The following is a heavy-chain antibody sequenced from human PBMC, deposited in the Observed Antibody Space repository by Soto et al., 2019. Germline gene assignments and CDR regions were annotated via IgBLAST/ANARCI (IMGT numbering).Heavy chain of an antibody. D-gene: IGHD3-3*01. CDR2: INGGGENT. CDR1: RFSFNTFA. CDR3: AKHSYYDFWPGHYYYLDF. Sequence: PVGSLRLSCVTSRFSFNTFAMSWVRQAPGKGLEWVPAINGGGENTYYADSVKGRFTISRDNSKNTLYLQMDSLRAEDTAVYYCAKHSYYDFWPGHYYYLDFWGQGTLVTVSS. J-gene: IGHJ4*02. V-gene: IGHV3-23*01.